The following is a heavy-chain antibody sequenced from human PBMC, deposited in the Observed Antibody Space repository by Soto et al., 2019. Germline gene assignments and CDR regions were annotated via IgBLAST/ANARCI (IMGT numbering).Heavy chain of an antibody. CDR3: AREFPPGGSFAFDI. CDR2: IKQDGSEK. J-gene: IGHJ3*02. V-gene: IGHV3-7*03. CDR1: GFTFSSYW. D-gene: IGHD3-16*01. Sequence: GSLRLSCAASGFTFSSYWMSWVRQAPGKGLEWVANIKQDGSEKYYVDSVKGRFTISRDNAKNSLYLQMNSLRAEDTAVYYCAREFPPGGSFAFDIWGQGTMVTVSS.